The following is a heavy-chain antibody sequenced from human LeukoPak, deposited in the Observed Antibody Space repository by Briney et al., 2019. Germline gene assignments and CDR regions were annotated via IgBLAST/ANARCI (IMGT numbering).Heavy chain of an antibody. V-gene: IGHV1-69*04. CDR1: GGTFSSYA. Sequence: ASVKVSCKASGGTFSSYAISWVRQAPGQGLEWMGRIIPILGTANYAQKFQGRVTITADKSTSTAYMELSSLRSEDTAVYYCAKGRIAAGTTGKKQDVPEFDYWGQGTLVTVSS. D-gene: IGHD6-13*01. CDR2: IIPILGTA. CDR3: AKGRIAAGTTGKKQDVPEFDY. J-gene: IGHJ4*02.